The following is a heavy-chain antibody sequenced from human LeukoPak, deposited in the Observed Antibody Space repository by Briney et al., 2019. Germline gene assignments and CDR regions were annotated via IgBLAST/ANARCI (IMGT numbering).Heavy chain of an antibody. Sequence: GGSLRLSCAASGFTFSNAWMTWIRQAPGKGLEWVSSISTSSSYIYYADSVKGRFTISRDNAKNSLYLQMNSLRAEDTAVYYCARGRWSFDYWGQGTLVTVSS. CDR3: ARGRWSFDY. J-gene: IGHJ4*02. CDR1: GFTFSNAW. CDR2: ISTSSSYI. D-gene: IGHD5-24*01. V-gene: IGHV3-21*01.